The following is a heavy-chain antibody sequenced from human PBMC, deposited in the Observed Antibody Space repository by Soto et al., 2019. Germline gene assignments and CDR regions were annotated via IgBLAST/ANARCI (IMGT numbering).Heavy chain of an antibody. CDR1: GYTFTGYY. J-gene: IGHJ5*02. V-gene: IGHV1-2*04. D-gene: IGHD3-3*01. Sequence: ASVKVSCKASGYTFTGYYMHWVRQAPGQGLEWMGWINPNSGGTNYAQKFQGWVTMTRDTSISTAYMELSRLRSDDTAVYYCAIGFFGVDEDWFDPWGQGTLVTVSS. CDR3: AIGFFGVDEDWFDP. CDR2: INPNSGGT.